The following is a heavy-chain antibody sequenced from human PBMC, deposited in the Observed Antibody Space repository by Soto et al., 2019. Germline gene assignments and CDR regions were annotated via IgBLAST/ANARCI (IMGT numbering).Heavy chain of an antibody. CDR2: SIPNFGTA. Sequence: QVQLVQSGAEVKKPGSSVKVSCKASGGTFGSYAISWVRQAPGQGLEWMGGSIPNFGTANYAQKFQGRVTITAVESTSTAYMELSSLRSEDTAVYYCAREMPCGGDCYSFDYWGQGTLVTVSS. V-gene: IGHV1-69*01. CDR1: GGTFGSYA. D-gene: IGHD2-21*02. CDR3: AREMPCGGDCYSFDY. J-gene: IGHJ4*02.